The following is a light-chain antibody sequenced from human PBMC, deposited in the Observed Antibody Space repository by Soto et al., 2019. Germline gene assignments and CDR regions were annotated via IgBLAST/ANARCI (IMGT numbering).Light chain of an antibody. CDR1: SSNIGNNY. CDR2: DNN. Sequence: QSVLTQPPSVSAAPGQQVTISCSGSSSNIGNNYVSWYQQLPGTAPKLLIYDNNKRPSGIPDRFSGSKSGTSATLGITGLQTGDEADYYCGTWDSSLSAVVFGGWTKLTVL. V-gene: IGLV1-51*01. J-gene: IGLJ2*01. CDR3: GTWDSSLSAVV.